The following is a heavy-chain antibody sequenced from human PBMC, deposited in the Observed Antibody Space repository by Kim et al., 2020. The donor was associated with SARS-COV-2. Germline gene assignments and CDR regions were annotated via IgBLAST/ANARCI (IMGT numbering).Heavy chain of an antibody. Sequence: SETLSRTCAVYGGSFSGYYWSWIRQPPGKGLEWIGEINHSGSTNYNPSLKSRVTISVDTSKNQFSLKLSSVTAADTAVYYCARAGWEGYDILTGYYPYYYYYMDVWGKGTTVTVSS. J-gene: IGHJ6*03. CDR3: ARAGWEGYDILTGYYPYYYYYMDV. CDR1: GGSFSGYY. V-gene: IGHV4-34*01. CDR2: INHSGST. D-gene: IGHD3-9*01.